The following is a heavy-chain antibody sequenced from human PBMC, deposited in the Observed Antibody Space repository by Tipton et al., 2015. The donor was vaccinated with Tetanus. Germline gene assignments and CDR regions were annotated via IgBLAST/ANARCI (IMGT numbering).Heavy chain of an antibody. D-gene: IGHD4-11*01. Sequence: QSGAEVKKPGSSVKVSCKASGGTFSSYDINWVRQATGQGLEWMGWMNPNSGNTGYAQKFQGRVTMTRNTSISTAYMELSSLRSEDTAVYYCARPYSNYETDAFDIWGQGTMVTVSS. CDR2: MNPNSGNT. CDR1: GGTFSSYD. V-gene: IGHV1-8*02. CDR3: ARPYSNYETDAFDI. J-gene: IGHJ3*02.